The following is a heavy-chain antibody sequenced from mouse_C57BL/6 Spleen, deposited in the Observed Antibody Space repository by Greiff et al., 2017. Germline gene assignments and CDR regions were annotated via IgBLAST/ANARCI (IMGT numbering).Heavy chain of an antibody. CDR1: GYTFTSYW. D-gene: IGHD2-3*01. CDR2: IDPSDSYT. V-gene: IGHV1-69*01. CDR3: ARGNDGPLFDV. J-gene: IGHJ1*03. Sequence: QVQLQQPGAELVMPGASVKLSCKASGYTFTSYWMHWVKQRPGQGLEWIGEIDPSDSYTNYNQKFKGKSTLTVDKSSSTAYMQLSSLTSEDSAVYYCARGNDGPLFDVWGTGTTVTVSS.